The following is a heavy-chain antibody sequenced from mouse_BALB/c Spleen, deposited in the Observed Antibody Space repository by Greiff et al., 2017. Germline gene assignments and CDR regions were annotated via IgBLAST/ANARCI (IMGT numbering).Heavy chain of an antibody. CDR2: IDPANGNT. CDR3: ARSGYYGSDY. CDR1: GFNIKDTY. V-gene: IGHV14-3*02. Sequence: EVKLMESGAELVKPGASVKLSCTASGFNIKDTYMHWVKQRPEQGLEWIGRIDPANGNTKYDPKFQGKATITADTSSNTAYLQLSSLTSEDIAVYYCARSGYYGSDYWGQGTSVTVSS. D-gene: IGHD3-1*01. J-gene: IGHJ4*01.